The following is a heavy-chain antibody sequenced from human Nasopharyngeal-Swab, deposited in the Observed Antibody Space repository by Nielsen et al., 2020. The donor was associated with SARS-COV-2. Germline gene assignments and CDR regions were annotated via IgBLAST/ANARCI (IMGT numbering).Heavy chain of an antibody. J-gene: IGHJ4*02. D-gene: IGHD3-22*01. CDR1: GGSMSSDY. V-gene: IGHV4-59*01. Sequence: SCSVSGGSMSSDYWNWIRQPPRRGLEWIGYISNRGSPNSHNPSLKSRVTMSLDTSKNQFSLKLSSVTAADTAVYYCARDRDSDSSGYYDYWGQGILVIVSS. CDR2: ISNRGSP. CDR3: ARDRDSDSSGYYDY.